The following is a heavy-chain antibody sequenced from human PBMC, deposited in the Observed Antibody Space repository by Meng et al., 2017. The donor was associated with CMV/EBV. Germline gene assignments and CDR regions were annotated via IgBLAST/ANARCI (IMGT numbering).Heavy chain of an antibody. CDR2: ISAYNGNT. Sequence: ASAQVSCKASGYTFTSYGISWVRQAPGQGLEWMGWISAYNGNTNYAQKLQGRVTMTTDTSTSTAYMELRSLRSDDTAVYYCARRNNYNYYYYGMDVWGQGTTVTVSS. J-gene: IGHJ6*02. CDR3: ARRNNYNYYYYGMDV. D-gene: IGHD4-11*01. V-gene: IGHV1-18*01. CDR1: GYTFTSYG.